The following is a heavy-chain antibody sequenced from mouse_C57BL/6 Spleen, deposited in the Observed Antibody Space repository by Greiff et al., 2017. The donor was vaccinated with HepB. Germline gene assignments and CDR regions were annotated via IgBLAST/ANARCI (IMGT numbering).Heavy chain of an antibody. CDR1: GYTFTSYW. V-gene: IGHV1-7*01. CDR2: INPSSGYT. Sequence: QVQLQQSGAELAKPGASVKLSCKASGYTFTSYWMHWVTPRPGQGLEWIGYINPSSGYTKYNQKFKDKATLTADKSSSTAYMQLSSLTYEDSAVYYCARSSSGYENYFDDWGQGTTLTVSS. J-gene: IGHJ2*01. D-gene: IGHD3-2*02. CDR3: ARSSSGYENYFDD.